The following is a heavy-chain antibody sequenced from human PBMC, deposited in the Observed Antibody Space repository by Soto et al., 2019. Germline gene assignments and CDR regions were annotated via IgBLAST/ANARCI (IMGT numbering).Heavy chain of an antibody. CDR2: IDPSDSYT. D-gene: IGHD3-22*01. CDR1: GYSFTSYW. V-gene: IGHV5-10-1*03. J-gene: IGHJ4*02. CDR3: ARAATPPYYYDSSGYWGVDY. Sequence: EVQLVQSGAEVKKPGESLRISCKGSGYSFTSYWISWVRQMPGKGLEWMGRIDPSDSYTNYSPSFQGHVTISADKSISTAYLQWSSLKASDTAMYYCARAATPPYYYDSSGYWGVDYWGQGTLVTVSS.